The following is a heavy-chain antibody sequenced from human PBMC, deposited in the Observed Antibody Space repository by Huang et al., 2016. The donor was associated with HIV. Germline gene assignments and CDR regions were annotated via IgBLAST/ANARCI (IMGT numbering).Heavy chain of an antibody. D-gene: IGHD4-4*01. Sequence: QVQLQQWGAGLLKPSGTLSLTCAVYGGSLSGYYWAWLRQSPVKGLEWIGEINHSGSTNYRPSLKSRVIISVDKSKNQVSLKLTFVTSADTAVYYCARGGATVTTSPGFEYYMDVWGKGTTVTVSS. CDR2: INHSGST. V-gene: IGHV4-34*01. CDR1: GGSLSGYY. J-gene: IGHJ6*03. CDR3: ARGGATVTTSPGFEYYMDV.